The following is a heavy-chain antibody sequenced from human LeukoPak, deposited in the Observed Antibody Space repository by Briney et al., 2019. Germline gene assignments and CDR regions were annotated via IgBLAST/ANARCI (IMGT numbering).Heavy chain of an antibody. J-gene: IGHJ4*02. V-gene: IGHV4-39*07. CDR1: GGSIISSSYY. CDR2: IYYSGST. CDR3: ARGLRYGDFDY. D-gene: IGHD4-17*01. Sequence: SETLSLTCTVSGGSIISSSYYWGWIRQPPGKELEWIGSIYYSGSTYYNPSLKSRVTISVDTSKNQFSLKLTSVTAADTAMYYCARGLRYGDFDYWGQGTLVTVSS.